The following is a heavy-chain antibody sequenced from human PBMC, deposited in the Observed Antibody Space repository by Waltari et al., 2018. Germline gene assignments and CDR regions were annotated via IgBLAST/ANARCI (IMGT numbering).Heavy chain of an antibody. J-gene: IGHJ4*02. CDR3: ARDLTYGDYGVYFDY. V-gene: IGHV4-4*07. D-gene: IGHD4-17*01. CDR2: IYTSGST. Sequence: QVQLQASGPGLVKPSETLSLTCTVSGGSISRYYWSWIRQPAGKGLEWIGRIYTSGSTNYNPSLKSRVTMSVDTSKNQFSLKLSSVTAADTAVYYCARDLTYGDYGVYFDYWGQGTLVTVSS. CDR1: GGSISRYY.